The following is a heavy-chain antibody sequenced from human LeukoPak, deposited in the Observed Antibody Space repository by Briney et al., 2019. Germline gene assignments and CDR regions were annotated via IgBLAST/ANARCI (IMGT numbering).Heavy chain of an antibody. Sequence: SETLSLTCTVSGGSISSGGYYWSWIRQHPGKGLEWIGYIYYSGSTYYNPSLKSRVTISVDTSKNQFSLKLSSVTAADTAVYYCARVGDYGGNSGEHFDYWGQGTLVTVSS. V-gene: IGHV4-31*03. CDR1: GGSISSGGYY. D-gene: IGHD4-23*01. J-gene: IGHJ4*02. CDR2: IYYSGST. CDR3: ARVGDYGGNSGEHFDY.